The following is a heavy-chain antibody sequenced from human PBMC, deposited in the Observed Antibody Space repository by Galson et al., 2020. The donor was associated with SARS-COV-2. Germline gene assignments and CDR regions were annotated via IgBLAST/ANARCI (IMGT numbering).Heavy chain of an antibody. Sequence: GGSLRLSCAASGFTVSGSYMSWVRQAPGKGLEWVSIIYSDDTSYYTDSVKGRFTISRDESKNTLYLQMNSLRADDTAVYYCARDLSSNGWNNFDYWGQGTLVTVSS. J-gene: IGHJ4*02. CDR1: GFTVSGSY. D-gene: IGHD6-19*01. CDR2: IYSDDTS. CDR3: ARDLSSNGWNNFDY. V-gene: IGHV3-53*01.